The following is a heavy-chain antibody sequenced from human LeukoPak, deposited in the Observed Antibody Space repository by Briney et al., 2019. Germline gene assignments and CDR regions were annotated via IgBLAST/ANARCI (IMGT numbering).Heavy chain of an antibody. CDR3: ARIAGDPARDDYYLDY. V-gene: IGHV1-69*05. J-gene: IGHJ4*02. D-gene: IGHD2-21*02. CDR1: GGTFSGYV. Sequence: SVKVSCKASGGTFSGYVITWVRQAPGQGLEWMGGITPVFDTANYAQKFQGRVTTTMDESTGTANMELSSLRSEDTAVYYCARIAGDPARDDYYLDYWGQGTLITVSS. CDR2: ITPVFDTA.